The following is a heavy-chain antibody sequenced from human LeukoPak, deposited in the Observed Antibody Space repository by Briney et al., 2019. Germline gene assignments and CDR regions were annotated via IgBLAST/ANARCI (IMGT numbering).Heavy chain of an antibody. CDR3: ARIYYYYGMDV. V-gene: IGHV3-48*04. Sequence: PGRSLRLSCAASGFTFSSYGMHWVRQAPGKGLEWVSYISSSGSTIYYADSVKGRFTISRDNAKNSLYLQMNSPRAEDTAVYYCARIYYYYGMDVWGQGTTVTVSS. CDR2: ISSSGSTI. CDR1: GFTFSSYG. J-gene: IGHJ6*02.